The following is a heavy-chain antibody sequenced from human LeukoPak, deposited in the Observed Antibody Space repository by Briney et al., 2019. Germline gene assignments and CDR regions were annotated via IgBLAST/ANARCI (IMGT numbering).Heavy chain of an antibody. CDR3: ARVGGYSYGNYYFNY. J-gene: IGHJ4*02. CDR1: GYSISSGYY. D-gene: IGHD5-18*01. CDR2: ISHSGST. Sequence: SETLSLTCAVSGYSISSGYYWGWIRQPPRKGLDWIGSISHSGSTYYNPSLRSRVTISIYTSKNQFSLRLNSVTATDTAVYYCARVGGYSYGNYYFNYWGQGTLVTVSS. V-gene: IGHV4-38-2*01.